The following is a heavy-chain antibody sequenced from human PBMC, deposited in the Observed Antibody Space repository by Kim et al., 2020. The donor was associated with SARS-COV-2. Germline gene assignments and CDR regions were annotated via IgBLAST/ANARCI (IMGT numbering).Heavy chain of an antibody. V-gene: IGHV4-34*04. D-gene: IGHD6-19*01. Sequence: NPALRSRATIEVDTSKNQFSLKRSAVTAADTAVYYCAREEAVAGFFGMDVWGQGTTVTVSS. CDR3: AREEAVAGFFGMDV. J-gene: IGHJ6*02.